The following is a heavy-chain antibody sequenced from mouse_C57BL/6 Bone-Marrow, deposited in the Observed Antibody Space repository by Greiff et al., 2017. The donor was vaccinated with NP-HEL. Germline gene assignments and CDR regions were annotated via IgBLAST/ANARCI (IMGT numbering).Heavy chain of an antibody. Sequence: QVPLQQSGAELARPGASVKLSCKASGYTFTSYGISWVKQRTGQGLEWIGEIYPRSGNTYYNEKFKGKAPLTAANSSSTAYMELLSLTSDDSAVYFCARSLWFDYGGQGTTLTVSS. J-gene: IGHJ2*01. CDR3: ARSLWFDY. CDR1: GYTFTSYG. D-gene: IGHD1-1*02. CDR2: IYPRSGNT. V-gene: IGHV1-81*01.